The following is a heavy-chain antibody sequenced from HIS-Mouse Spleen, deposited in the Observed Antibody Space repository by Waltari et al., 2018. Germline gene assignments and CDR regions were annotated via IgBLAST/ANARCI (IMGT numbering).Heavy chain of an antibody. CDR1: GGSISSSSYY. CDR2: IYYSGST. CDR3: ARESPAAAGLGRYFDY. V-gene: IGHV4-39*07. D-gene: IGHD6-13*01. Sequence: GPGLVKPSETLSLTCTVSGGSISSSSYYWGWIRQPPGKGLEWIGSIYYSGSTYYNPSLKSRVTISVDTSKNQFSLKLSSVTAADTAVYYCARESPAAAGLGRYFDYWGQGTLVTVSS. J-gene: IGHJ4*02.